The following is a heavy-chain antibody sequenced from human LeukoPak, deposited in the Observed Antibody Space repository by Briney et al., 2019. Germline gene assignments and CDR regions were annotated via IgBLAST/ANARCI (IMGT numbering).Heavy chain of an antibody. CDR3: ARQSDSSGYYYLGAFDF. CDR1: GGSISGYY. CDR2: IYTTGNT. V-gene: IGHV4-4*07. Sequence: KPSETLSLTCTVSGGSISGYYWSWIRQPAGKGLEWIGRIYTTGNTTYNPSLKSRLTMSVDTSKNQFSLKLSSVTAADTAVYYCARQSDSSGYYYLGAFDFWGQGTMVTVSS. J-gene: IGHJ3*01. D-gene: IGHD3-22*01.